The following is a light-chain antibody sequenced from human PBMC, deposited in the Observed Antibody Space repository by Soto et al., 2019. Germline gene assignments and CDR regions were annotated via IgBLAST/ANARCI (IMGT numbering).Light chain of an antibody. CDR1: SSDVGGYNY. J-gene: IGLJ1*01. V-gene: IGLV2-14*01. CDR2: YVS. Sequence: QSALTQPASVSGSPGQSITISCTGTSSDVGGYNYVSWYQQHPGKAPKLMICYVSIRPSGVSNRFSGSKSGNTASLTISGLQAEDEADYYCSSYTSSSAYVFGTGTKLTVL. CDR3: SSYTSSSAYV.